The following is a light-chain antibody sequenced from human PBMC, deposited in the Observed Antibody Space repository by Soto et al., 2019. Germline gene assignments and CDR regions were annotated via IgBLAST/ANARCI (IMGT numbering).Light chain of an antibody. J-gene: IGKJ4*01. Sequence: EIVLPQSPGTLSLSPGVRATLSCEASQSVNNNYLAWYQHKPGQAPRLLIYGASSRATGIPDRFSGSGSGTDFTLTIRRLEPEDFAVYYCQQYDTSLPSTFGGGTK. CDR2: GAS. CDR1: QSVNNNY. CDR3: QQYDTSLPST. V-gene: IGKV3-20*01.